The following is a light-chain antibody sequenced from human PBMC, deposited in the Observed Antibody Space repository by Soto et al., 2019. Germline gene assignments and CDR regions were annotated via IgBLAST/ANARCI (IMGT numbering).Light chain of an antibody. CDR2: GAS. V-gene: IGKV3-20*01. CDR3: QQYGSSPST. CDR1: QSVSSNY. Sequence: EIVLTQSPVTLSLSPGERATLSCRASQSVSSNYITWYQQKPGQAPRRLIFGASSRATGIPDRLSGSGSGTDFTLTISRLEPEDFAVYYCQQYGSSPSTLGQGTKVDIK. J-gene: IGKJ1*01.